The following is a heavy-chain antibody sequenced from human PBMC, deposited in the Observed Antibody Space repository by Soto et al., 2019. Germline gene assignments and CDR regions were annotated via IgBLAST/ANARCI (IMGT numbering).Heavy chain of an antibody. CDR2: INPSGGST. J-gene: IGHJ4*02. CDR3: ATEMATNGGGFFDY. V-gene: IGHV1-46*01. D-gene: IGHD5-12*01. CDR1: GYTFTSYY. Sequence: GASVKVSCKASGYTFTSYYIHWVRQAPGQGLEWMGIINPSGGSTSYAQKFQRRDTMPRDTSTSTVYMQLSSRRSEDTAAYYCATEMATNGGGFFDYWGQGTRVTVSS.